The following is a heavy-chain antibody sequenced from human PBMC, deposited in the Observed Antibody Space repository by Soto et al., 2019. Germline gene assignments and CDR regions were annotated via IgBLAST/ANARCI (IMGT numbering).Heavy chain of an antibody. Sequence: QVQLVQSGAEVKKPGASVKVSCKASGYTFTGYYMHWVRQGPGQGLEWMGWINPNSGGTNYAQKFQGRVTMTRDTSISTAYMELSRLRSDDTAVYYCARAKCSSTSCHNYYYGMDVWGQGTTVTVSS. CDR2: INPNSGGT. V-gene: IGHV1-2*02. J-gene: IGHJ6*02. CDR1: GYTFTGYY. D-gene: IGHD2-2*02. CDR3: ARAKCSSTSCHNYYYGMDV.